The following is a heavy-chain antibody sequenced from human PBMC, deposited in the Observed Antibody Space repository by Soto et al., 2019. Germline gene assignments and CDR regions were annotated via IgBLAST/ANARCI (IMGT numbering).Heavy chain of an antibody. CDR3: VTVNLVGAAYYFDY. V-gene: IGHV4-30-4*01. CDR1: GSSIRNGDYY. J-gene: IGHJ4*02. D-gene: IGHD1-26*01. Sequence: SETLSLTCTVSGSSIRNGDYYWGWIRQPPGKGLEWIGYVYYSGTTYSHPSLNSRVSISVDTSENQFSLRLTSVTAADTAVYYCVTVNLVGAAYYFDYWGPGTLVTVSS. CDR2: VYYSGTT.